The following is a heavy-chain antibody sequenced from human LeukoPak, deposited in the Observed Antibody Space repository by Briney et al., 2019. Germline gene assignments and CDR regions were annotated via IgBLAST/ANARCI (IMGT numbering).Heavy chain of an antibody. Sequence: ASVKVSCKASGYTFTSYYMHWLRQTPGHGLEWMGIINPSGASRSYAQKFQGRVTMTTDTSTTTVYMELSSLRSEDTAVYYCARGDSSGSNWFDPWGQGTLVTVSS. D-gene: IGHD3-22*01. V-gene: IGHV1-46*01. CDR3: ARGDSSGSNWFDP. CDR1: GYTFTSYY. J-gene: IGHJ5*02. CDR2: INPSGASR.